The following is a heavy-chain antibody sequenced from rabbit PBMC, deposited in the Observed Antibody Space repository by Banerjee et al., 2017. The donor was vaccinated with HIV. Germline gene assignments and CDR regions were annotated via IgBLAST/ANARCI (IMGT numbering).Heavy chain of an antibody. Sequence: QSLEESGGDLVKPGASLTLTCTASGFSFSSSYYMCWVRQAPGKGLEWIACIYGAKGSTDYASWVNGRFTISSDNAQSTVDLKMNSLTAADTATYFCARTGVVDGISATFDLWGPGTLVTVS. CDR2: IYGAKGST. D-gene: IGHD1-1*01. CDR1: GFSFSSSYY. J-gene: IGHJ4*01. V-gene: IGHV1S40*01. CDR3: ARTGVVDGISATFDL.